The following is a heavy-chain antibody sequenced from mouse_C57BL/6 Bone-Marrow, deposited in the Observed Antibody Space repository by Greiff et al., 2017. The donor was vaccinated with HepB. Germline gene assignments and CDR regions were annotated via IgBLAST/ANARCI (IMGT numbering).Heavy chain of an antibody. V-gene: IGHV1-5*01. CDR3: TRYYDFPYAMDY. CDR2: IYPGNSDT. Sequence: VQLQQSGTVLARPGASVKMSCKTSGYTFTSYWMHWVKQRPGQGLDWIGAIYPGNSDTSYNQKFRGKAKLTAVTSASTAYMELSSLTNEDSAVYYCTRYYDFPYAMDYWVQGTSVTVSS. D-gene: IGHD2-4*01. J-gene: IGHJ4*01. CDR1: GYTFTSYW.